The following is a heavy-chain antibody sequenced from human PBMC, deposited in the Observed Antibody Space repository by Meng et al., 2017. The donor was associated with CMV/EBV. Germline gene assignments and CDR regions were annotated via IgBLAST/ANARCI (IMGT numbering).Heavy chain of an antibody. CDR3: ARVPSRVAGAFDY. Sequence: SVQSLVMLLQYRSPNVTVSVGSTSSGDSYCVSIPQPPGKGREWIGYIYYSGSTYYNPSLKSRVTISVDTSKNQFSLKLSSVTAADTAVYYCARVPSRVAGAFDYWGQGTLVTVSS. D-gene: IGHD2-15*01. CDR1: VGSTSSGDSY. CDR2: IYYSGST. J-gene: IGHJ4*02. V-gene: IGHV4-30-4*08.